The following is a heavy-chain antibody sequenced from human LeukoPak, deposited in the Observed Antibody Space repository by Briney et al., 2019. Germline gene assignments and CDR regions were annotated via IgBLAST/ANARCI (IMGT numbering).Heavy chain of an antibody. D-gene: IGHD3-3*01. Sequence: PSETLSLTCTVSGGSISSSSCSWGWIRQPPGKGLECIGSISSYSGSTYYNPSLKSRVTISVDTSKNQFSLKLSSVTAADTAVYYCARDPDFWSGYYNFDYWGQGTLVTVSS. CDR1: GGSISSSSCS. CDR3: ARDPDFWSGYYNFDY. CDR2: ISSYSGST. V-gene: IGHV4-39*07. J-gene: IGHJ4*02.